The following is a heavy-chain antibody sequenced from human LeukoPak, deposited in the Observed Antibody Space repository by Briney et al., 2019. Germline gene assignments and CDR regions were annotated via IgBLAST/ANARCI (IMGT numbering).Heavy chain of an antibody. V-gene: IGHV3-21*01. D-gene: IGHD1-26*01. CDR1: GFTFSSYS. J-gene: IGHJ5*02. CDR2: ISSSSSYI. Sequence: GGSLRLSCAASGFTFSSYSMNWVRQAPGKWLEWVSSISSSSSYIYYADSVKGRFTISRDNAKNSLYLQMNSLRAEDTAVHYCAREGIVGATTAWFDPWGQGTLVTVSS. CDR3: AREGIVGATTAWFDP.